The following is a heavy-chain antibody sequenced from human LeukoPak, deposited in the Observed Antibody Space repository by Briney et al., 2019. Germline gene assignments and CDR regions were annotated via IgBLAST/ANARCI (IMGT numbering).Heavy chain of an antibody. V-gene: IGHV4-39*07. CDR2: IDYTGTT. CDR3: ARECDGSGTDAFDI. D-gene: IGHD3-10*01. Sequence: PSETLSLTCTVSGGSITSSSYNWAWIRQPPGKGLEWIVNIDYTGTTYYNPSLKSRVTISVDTSKNQFSLKLSSVTAADTAVYYCARECDGSGTDAFDIWGQGTMVTVSS. CDR1: GGSITSSSYN. J-gene: IGHJ3*02.